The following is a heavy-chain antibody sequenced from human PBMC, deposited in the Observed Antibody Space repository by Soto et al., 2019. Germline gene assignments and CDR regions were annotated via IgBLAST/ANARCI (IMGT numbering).Heavy chain of an antibody. D-gene: IGHD5-12*01. CDR3: ESEKGGYDIGY. V-gene: IGHV3-33*01. CDR2: IWYDGSNK. Sequence: TVVSRRRSCSSSVFTFMSYVIHWFRQAPGKGLEWVAVIWYDGSNKYYADSVKRRFNISRDNSKNTLYLQMNSLRAEDTAVYYCESEKGGYDIGYWGQGNLVTVSS. CDR1: VFTFMSYV. J-gene: IGHJ4*02.